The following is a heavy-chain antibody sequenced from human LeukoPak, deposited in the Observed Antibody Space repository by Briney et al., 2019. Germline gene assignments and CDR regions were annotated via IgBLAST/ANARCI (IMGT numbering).Heavy chain of an antibody. CDR1: GFTFSSYW. CDR3: ARESYCSGGSCYSGRAFDI. V-gene: IGHV3-74*01. D-gene: IGHD2-15*01. J-gene: IGHJ3*02. Sequence: PGGSLRLSCAASGFTFSSYWMHWVRQAPGKGLAWVSRIKNDGSSTYYADSVKGRLTISRDNAKNTLYLQMNSLRAEDTAVYYCARESYCSGGSCYSGRAFDIWGQGTMVTVSS. CDR2: IKNDGSST.